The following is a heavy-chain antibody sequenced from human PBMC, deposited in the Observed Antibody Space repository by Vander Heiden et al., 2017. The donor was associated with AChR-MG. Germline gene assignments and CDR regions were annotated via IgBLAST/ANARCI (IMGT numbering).Heavy chain of an antibody. V-gene: IGHV3-30-3*01. J-gene: IGHJ6*02. CDR1: GFTFSSYA. CDR2: ISYDGSNK. CDR3: ARDLDIVVVPAADPEYGMDV. Sequence: QVQLVESGGGVVQPGRSLRLSCAASGFTFSSYAMHGVRQAPGKGLGWVAVISYDGSNKYYADSVKGRFTISRDNSKNTLYLQMNSLRAEDTAVYYCARDLDIVVVPAADPEYGMDVWGQGTTVTVSS. D-gene: IGHD2-2*01.